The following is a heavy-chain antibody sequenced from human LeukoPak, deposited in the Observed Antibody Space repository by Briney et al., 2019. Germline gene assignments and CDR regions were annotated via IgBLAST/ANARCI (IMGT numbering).Heavy chain of an antibody. Sequence: ASAKLSCKASGYTFTSYGTSWVPQAPGQGLERMGWISACNGNTNYAQKLEGSVTMPADASTSTAYMELRSLRSDDTAVYYCARSPSSWYPGAEYFQHWGQGTLVTVSS. V-gene: IGHV1-18*01. CDR2: ISACNGNT. CDR1: GYTFTSYG. D-gene: IGHD6-13*01. CDR3: ARSPSSWYPGAEYFQH. J-gene: IGHJ1*01.